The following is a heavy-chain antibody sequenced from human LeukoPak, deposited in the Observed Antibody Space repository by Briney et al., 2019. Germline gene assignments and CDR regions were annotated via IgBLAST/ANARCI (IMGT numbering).Heavy chain of an antibody. CDR1: GFTVSSNY. CDR2: IYSGGST. J-gene: IGHJ4*02. D-gene: IGHD5-18*01. CDR3: AREGRGYSYGYDY. V-gene: IGHV3-53*01. Sequence: GGSLRLSCAASGFTVSSNYMSWVRQAPAKGLEWVSVIYSGGSTYYADSVKGRFTISRDNSKNTLYLQMNSLRAEDTAVYYCAREGRGYSYGYDYWGQGTLVTVSS.